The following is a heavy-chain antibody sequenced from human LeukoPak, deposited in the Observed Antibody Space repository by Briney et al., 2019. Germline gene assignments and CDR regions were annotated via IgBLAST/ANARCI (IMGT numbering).Heavy chain of an antibody. V-gene: IGHV3-21*01. CDR1: GFTFSSYS. CDR2: ISSSSSYI. Sequence: PGGSLRLSCAASGFTFSSYSMNWVRQAPGKGLEWVSSISSSSSYIYYADSVKGRFTISRDNAKNSLYLQMNSLRAEDTAVYYCARAFLDAAYYYGMDVWGQGTTVTVSS. CDR3: ARAFLDAAYYYGMDV. D-gene: IGHD2-21*01. J-gene: IGHJ6*02.